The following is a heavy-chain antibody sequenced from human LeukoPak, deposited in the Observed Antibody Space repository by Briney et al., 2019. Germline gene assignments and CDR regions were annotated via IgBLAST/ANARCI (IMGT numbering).Heavy chain of an antibody. D-gene: IGHD6-19*01. CDR2: IYHSGST. J-gene: IGHJ6*02. CDR3: ARVEVWEAVADYYYYGMDV. Sequence: SETLSLTCAVSGGSISSSNWWSWVRQPPGKGLEWIGEIYHSGSTNYNPSLKSRVTISVDKSKNQFSLKLSSVTAADTAVYYCARVEVWEAVADYYYYGMDVWGQGTTVTVSS. V-gene: IGHV4-4*02. CDR1: GGSISSSNW.